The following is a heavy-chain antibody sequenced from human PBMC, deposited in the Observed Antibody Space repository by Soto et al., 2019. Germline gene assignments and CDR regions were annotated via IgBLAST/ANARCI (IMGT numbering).Heavy chain of an antibody. CDR3: ARAPQQWLDYYYYYMDV. J-gene: IGHJ6*03. Sequence: ASVKVSCKASGYTFTSYGISWVRQAPGQGLEWMGWISAYNGNTNYAQKLQGRVTMTTDTSTSTAYMELRSLRSDDKAVYYCARAPQQWLDYYYYYMDVWGKGTTVTVSS. D-gene: IGHD6-19*01. CDR2: ISAYNGNT. V-gene: IGHV1-18*01. CDR1: GYTFTSYG.